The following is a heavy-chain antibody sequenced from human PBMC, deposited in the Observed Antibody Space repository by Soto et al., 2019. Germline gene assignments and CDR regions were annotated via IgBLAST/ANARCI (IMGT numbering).Heavy chain of an antibody. J-gene: IGHJ4*02. CDR2: IYYSGST. Sequence: SETLSLTCTVSGGSISSYYWSWIRQPPGKGLEWIGYIYYSGSTNYNPSLKSRVTISVDTSKNQFSLKLSSVTAADTAVYYCARWTVITFGGGYYFDYWGQGTLVTVSS. CDR1: GGSISSYY. CDR3: ARWTVITFGGGYYFDY. V-gene: IGHV4-59*01. D-gene: IGHD3-16*01.